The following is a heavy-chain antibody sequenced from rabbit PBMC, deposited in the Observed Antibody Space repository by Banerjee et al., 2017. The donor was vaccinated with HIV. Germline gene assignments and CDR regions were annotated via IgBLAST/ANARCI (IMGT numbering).Heavy chain of an antibody. Sequence: QEQLVESGGGLVQPEGSLTLTCTASGFDFSSGYYMCWVRQAPGKGLERIACIYTGSDDSTYYANWAKGRFTISKTSSTTVTLQMTSLTAADTATYFCARDLTGVIGWNLNLWGPGTLVTVS. CDR2: IYTGSDDST. V-gene: IGHV1S45*01. D-gene: IGHD1-1*01. J-gene: IGHJ4*01. CDR1: GFDFSSGYY. CDR3: ARDLTGVIGWNLNL.